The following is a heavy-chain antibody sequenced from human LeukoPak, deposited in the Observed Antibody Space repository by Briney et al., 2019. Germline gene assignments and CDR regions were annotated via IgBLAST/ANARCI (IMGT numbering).Heavy chain of an antibody. Sequence: SETLSLTCTVSGGSISSSSYYWSWIRQPPGKGLEWIGYIYYSGSTNYNPSLKSRVTISVDTSKNQFSLKLSSVTAADTAVYNCARLGDPYYYDSSGYSKSYNWFDPWGQGTLVTVSS. CDR2: IYYSGST. J-gene: IGHJ5*02. V-gene: IGHV4-61*01. D-gene: IGHD3-22*01. CDR3: ARLGDPYYYDSSGYSKSYNWFDP. CDR1: GGSISSSSYY.